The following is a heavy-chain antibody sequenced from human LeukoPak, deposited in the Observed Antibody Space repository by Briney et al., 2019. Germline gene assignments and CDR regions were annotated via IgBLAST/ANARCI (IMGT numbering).Heavy chain of an antibody. J-gene: IGHJ4*02. CDR3: ARHFPESGYLFYFDY. CDR1: GGSISSGDYY. CDR2: IYYSGST. Sequence: SETLSLTCTLSGGSISSGDYYWSWIRQPPGKGLEWIRYIYYSGSTYYNPSLKSRVTISVDTSKNQFSLKLSSVTAADTAVYYCARHFPESGYLFYFDYWGQGTLVTVSS. D-gene: IGHD5-12*01. V-gene: IGHV4-30-4*01.